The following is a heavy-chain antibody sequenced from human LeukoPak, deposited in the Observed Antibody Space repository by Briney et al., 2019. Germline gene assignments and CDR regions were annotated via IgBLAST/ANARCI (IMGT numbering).Heavy chain of an antibody. CDR3: ARVESRGNGIVVVPAAPLDY. J-gene: IGHJ4*02. CDR2: IWYDGSNK. V-gene: IGHV3-33*01. CDR1: GFTFSSYG. Sequence: GGSLRLSCGASGFTFSSYGMHWVRQAPGKGLEWVAVIWYDGSNKYYADSVKGRFTISRDNSKNTLYLQMNSLRAEDTAVYYCARVESRGNGIVVVPAAPLDYWGQGTLVTVSS. D-gene: IGHD2-2*01.